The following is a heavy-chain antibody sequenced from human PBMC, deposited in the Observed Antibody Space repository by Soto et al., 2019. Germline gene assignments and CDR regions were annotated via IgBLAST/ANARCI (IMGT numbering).Heavy chain of an antibody. CDR2: VYSSGST. CDR3: ARSISSGWKNYFDY. Sequence: PSETLSLTCTVSGGSISSYYWSWIRQPAGKGLEWIGHVYSSGSTNYNPSLESRVTMSVDTSKNQFSLKLRSVTVADTAVYYCARSISSGWKNYFDYWGQGTLVTVSS. J-gene: IGHJ4*02. CDR1: GGSISSYY. V-gene: IGHV4-4*07. D-gene: IGHD6-19*01.